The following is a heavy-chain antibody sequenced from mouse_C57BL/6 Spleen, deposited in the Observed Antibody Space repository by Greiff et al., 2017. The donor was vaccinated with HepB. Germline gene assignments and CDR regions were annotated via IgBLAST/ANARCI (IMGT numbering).Heavy chain of an antibody. CDR1: GFTFSDYY. CDR2: ISNGGGST. D-gene: IGHD2-14*01. CDR3: AKEGYDAWFAY. Sequence: EVQLQQSGGGLVQPGGSLKLSCAASGFTFSDYYMYWVRQTPEKRLEWVAYISNGGGSTYYPDTVKGRFTISRDNAKNTLYLQMSRLKSEDTAMYYCAKEGYDAWFAYWAKGLWSLSLQ. J-gene: IGHJ3*01. V-gene: IGHV5-12*01.